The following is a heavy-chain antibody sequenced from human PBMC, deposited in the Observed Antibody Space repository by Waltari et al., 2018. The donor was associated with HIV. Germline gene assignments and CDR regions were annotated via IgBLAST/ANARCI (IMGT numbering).Heavy chain of an antibody. CDR1: GYTLTELS. V-gene: IGHV1-24*01. J-gene: IGHJ6*02. D-gene: IGHD1-26*01. CDR2: FDPEDGET. Sequence: QVQLVQSGAEVKKPGASVKVSCKVAGYTLTELSMHLVRLAPGKGLEWMGGFDPEDGETIYAQKFQGRVTMTEDTSTDTAYMELSSLRSEDTAVYYCATVSGWELLRRGYYGMDVWGQGTTVTVSS. CDR3: ATVSGWELLRRGYYGMDV.